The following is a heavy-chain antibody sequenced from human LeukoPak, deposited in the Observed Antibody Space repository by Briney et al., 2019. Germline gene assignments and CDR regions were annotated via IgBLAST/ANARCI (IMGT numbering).Heavy chain of an antibody. V-gene: IGHV3-23*01. D-gene: IGHD5-12*01. CDR1: GFTFGSYA. Sequence: PGGSLRLSCAAFGFTFGSYAMSWVRQAPGKGLEWVSAISGSGGSTYYADSVKGRFTISRDNSKNTLYLQMNSLRAEDTAVYYCANLRSAFDYWGQGTLVTVSS. J-gene: IGHJ4*02. CDR3: ANLRSAFDY. CDR2: ISGSGGST.